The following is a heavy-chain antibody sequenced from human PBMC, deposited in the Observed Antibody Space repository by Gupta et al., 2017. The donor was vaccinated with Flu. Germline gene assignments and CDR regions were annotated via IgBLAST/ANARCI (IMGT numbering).Heavy chain of an antibody. V-gene: IGHV4-39*01. J-gene: IGHJ6*02. CDR3: ARRARPPYYYYGMDV. CDR1: GGSISSSSYY. D-gene: IGHD6-6*01. Sequence: QLQLQESGPGLVKPSETLSLTCTVSGGSISSSSYYWGWIRQPPGKGLEWIGSIYYSGSTYYNPSLKSRVTISVDTSKNQFSLKLSSVTAADTAVYYCARRARPPYYYYGMDVWGQGTTVTVSS. CDR2: IYYSGST.